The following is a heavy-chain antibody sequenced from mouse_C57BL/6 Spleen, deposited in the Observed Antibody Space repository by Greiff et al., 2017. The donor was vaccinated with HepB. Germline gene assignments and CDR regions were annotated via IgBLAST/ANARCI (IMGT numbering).Heavy chain of an antibody. V-gene: IGHV1-81*01. CDR1: GYTFTSYG. CDR3: ARSITTVGDWYFDV. D-gene: IGHD1-1*01. Sequence: VQLQQSGAELARPGASVKLSCKASGYTFTSYGISWVKQRTGQGLEWIGEIYPRSGNTYYNEKFKGKATLTADKSSSTAYMELRSLTSEDSAVYFCARSITTVGDWYFDVWGTGTTVTVSS. J-gene: IGHJ1*03. CDR2: IYPRSGNT.